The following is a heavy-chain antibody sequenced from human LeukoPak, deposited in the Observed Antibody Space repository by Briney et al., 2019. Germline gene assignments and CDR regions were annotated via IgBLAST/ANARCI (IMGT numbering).Heavy chain of an antibody. V-gene: IGHV3-23*01. J-gene: IGHJ4*02. D-gene: IGHD3-10*01. Sequence: GGSLRLSCVVSGISLSNYAMTWVRQAPGKGLEWVSYISEKGGSTTYADSVKGRFTISRDTSLNTLYLQMNNLRAEDTAVYFCAKRGVVIRGILVIGYHQEAYHYDFWGQGVLVTVSS. CDR1: GISLSNYA. CDR3: AKRGVVIRGILVIGYHQEAYHYDF. CDR2: ISEKGGST.